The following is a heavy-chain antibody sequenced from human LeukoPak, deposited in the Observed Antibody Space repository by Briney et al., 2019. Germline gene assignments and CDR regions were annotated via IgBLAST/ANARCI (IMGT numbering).Heavy chain of an antibody. Sequence: GGSLRLSCAASGFTFSSYSMNWVRQAPGKGLEWVANIKEDGSEKDYVDSVKGRFTISRDNAKNSMYLQMNSLRAEDTAVYYCARVNYYDRSGYYRVYFAYWGQGTLVTVSS. D-gene: IGHD3-22*01. CDR1: GFTFSSYS. J-gene: IGHJ4*02. CDR2: IKEDGSEK. CDR3: ARVNYYDRSGYYRVYFAY. V-gene: IGHV3-7*05.